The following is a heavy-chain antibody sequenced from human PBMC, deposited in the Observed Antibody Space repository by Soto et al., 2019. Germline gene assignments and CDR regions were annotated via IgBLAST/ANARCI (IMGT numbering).Heavy chain of an antibody. V-gene: IGHV4-34*01. Sequence: TLSLTCAVYGQSFNGHYWSWIRQPPGKGLEWIGEINHRGSANYTPSLKSRVTISVDTSKNQFALKLTSVTAADTAVYYCVRGAPAAIGPQGEYWGQGSLVTVSS. CDR3: VRGAPAAIGPQGEY. CDR1: GQSFNGHY. J-gene: IGHJ4*02. CDR2: INHRGSA. D-gene: IGHD2-2*01.